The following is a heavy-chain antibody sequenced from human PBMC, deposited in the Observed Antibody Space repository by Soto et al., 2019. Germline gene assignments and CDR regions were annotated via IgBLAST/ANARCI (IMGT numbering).Heavy chain of an antibody. CDR3: TRAYGGNSIGWFDP. J-gene: IGHJ5*02. V-gene: IGHV1-18*04. CDR1: GYTFTSYG. D-gene: IGHD2-21*02. CDR2: ISAYNGNT. Sequence: GASVKGSCKASGYTFTSYGISWVRQAPGQGLEWMGWISAYNGNTNYAQKLQGRVTMTTDTSTSTAYMELRGLRSDDTAVYYCTRAYGGNSIGWFDPWGQGTLVTVSS.